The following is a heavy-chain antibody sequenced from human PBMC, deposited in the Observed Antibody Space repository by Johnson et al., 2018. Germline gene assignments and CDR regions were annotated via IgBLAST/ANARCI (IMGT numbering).Heavy chain of an antibody. Sequence: VQLVESGGDLVKPGGSLRLSFAASGFTFSSYTIHWVRQAPGKGLEWVSSISPTSYYIYYANSVKGRFTISRDNAKNSLYLQMNSLRAEDTAVYYCARVVMEDEDAFDIWGQGTMVTVSS. V-gene: IGHV3-21*01. J-gene: IGHJ3*02. CDR2: ISPTSYYI. CDR3: ARVVMEDEDAFDI. CDR1: GFTFSSYT. D-gene: IGHD2-21*01.